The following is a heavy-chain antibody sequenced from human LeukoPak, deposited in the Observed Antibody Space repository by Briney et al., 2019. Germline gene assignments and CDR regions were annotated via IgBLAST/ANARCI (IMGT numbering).Heavy chain of an antibody. J-gene: IGHJ6*03. CDR2: IRGKANSYAT. D-gene: IGHD2-2*01. CDR1: GFTLIASA. Sequence: GGSLGLSCAAPGFTLIASAMHWVRQPSGKGREWVGRIRGKANSYATAYAASVKGRFTISRDDSKNTAYLQMNSLKTEDTAVYYCTSPIVPAAPGYYYYYMDVWGKGTTVTVSS. V-gene: IGHV3-73*01. CDR3: TSPIVPAAPGYYYYYMDV.